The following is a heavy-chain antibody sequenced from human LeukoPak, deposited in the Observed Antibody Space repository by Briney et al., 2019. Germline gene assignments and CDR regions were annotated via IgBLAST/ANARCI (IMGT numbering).Heavy chain of an antibody. CDR3: ARGTYSGSYRFDY. CDR2: INHSGST. CDR1: GGSIDITNY. Sequence: PSGTLSLTCGVSGGSIDITNYWSWVRQAPGKGLEWIGEINHSGSTNYNPSLKSRVTISVDTSKNQFSLKLSSVTAADTAVYYCARGTYSGSYRFDYWGQGTLVTVSS. J-gene: IGHJ4*02. V-gene: IGHV4-4*02. D-gene: IGHD1-26*01.